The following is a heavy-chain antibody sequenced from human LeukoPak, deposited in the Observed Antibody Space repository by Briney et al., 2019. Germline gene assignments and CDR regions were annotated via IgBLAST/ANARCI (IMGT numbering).Heavy chain of an antibody. V-gene: IGHV4-61*02. CDR2: ISSSGST. Sequence: PSETLSLTCTISGDSISSGDYYWSWIRQPAGKGLEWIGRISSSGSTNYNPSLKSRVTISVDTSKNQFSLKLSSVTAADTAVYFCARGPYSYDSSGAFDIWGQGTMVTVSS. D-gene: IGHD3-22*01. CDR1: GDSISSGDYY. J-gene: IGHJ3*02. CDR3: ARGPYSYDSSGAFDI.